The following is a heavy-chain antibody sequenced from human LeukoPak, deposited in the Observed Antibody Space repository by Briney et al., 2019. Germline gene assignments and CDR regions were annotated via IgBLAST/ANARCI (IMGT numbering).Heavy chain of an antibody. J-gene: IGHJ4*02. CDR2: ISSSSSTI. D-gene: IGHD2-21*01. V-gene: IGHV3-48*01. CDR3: ARASNCGGDCEFDY. Sequence: PGGSLRLSCAASGFTFSSYSMNWVRQAPGKGLEWVSYISSSSSTIYYADSVKGRFTISRDNSKNTLYLQMNSLRAEDTAVYYCARASNCGGDCEFDYWGQGTLVTVSS. CDR1: GFTFSSYS.